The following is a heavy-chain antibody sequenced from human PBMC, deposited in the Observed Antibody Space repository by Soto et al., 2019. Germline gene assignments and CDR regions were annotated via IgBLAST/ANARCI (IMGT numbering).Heavy chain of an antibody. J-gene: IGHJ6*02. Sequence: SETLSLTCAVYGGSFSGYYWSWIRQPPGKGLEWIGEINHSGSTNYNPSLKSRVTISVDTSKNQFSLKLSSVTAEDTAVYYCARESGSYDPFILYYYYYGMDVWGQGTTVTVSS. CDR3: ARESGSYDPFILYYYYYGMDV. CDR1: GGSFSGYY. D-gene: IGHD1-26*01. CDR2: INHSGST. V-gene: IGHV4-34*01.